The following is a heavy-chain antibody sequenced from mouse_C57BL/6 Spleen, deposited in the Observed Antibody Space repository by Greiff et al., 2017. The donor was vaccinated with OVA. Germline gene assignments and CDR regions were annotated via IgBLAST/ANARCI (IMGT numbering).Heavy chain of an antibody. V-gene: IGHV1-50*01. Sequence: QVQLQQSGAELVKPGASVKLSCKASGYTFTSYWMQWVKQRPGQGLEWIGEIDPSDSYTNYNQKFKGKATLTVDTSSSTAYMQLSSLTSEDSAVYYCAHYYGSSPFAYWGQGTLVTVSA. CDR3: AHYYGSSPFAY. J-gene: IGHJ3*01. D-gene: IGHD1-1*01. CDR2: IDPSDSYT. CDR1: GYTFTSYW.